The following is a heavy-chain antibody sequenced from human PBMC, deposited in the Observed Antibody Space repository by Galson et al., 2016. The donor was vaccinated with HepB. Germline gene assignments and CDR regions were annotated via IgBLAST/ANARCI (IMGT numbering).Heavy chain of an antibody. V-gene: IGHV3-23*01. J-gene: IGHJ4*02. CDR1: GFTFRSYD. CDR2: ICGSCGDI. Sequence: SLRLSCAASGFTFRSYDMSWVRQAPGKGLEWVSTICGSCGDIDYADSVQGRFTISRDNSKNTLSLQMNSLRAEDTATYYCAIDPSHWIENPFALWGQGTLVTVSS. CDR3: AIDPSHWIENPFAL. D-gene: IGHD2-2*03.